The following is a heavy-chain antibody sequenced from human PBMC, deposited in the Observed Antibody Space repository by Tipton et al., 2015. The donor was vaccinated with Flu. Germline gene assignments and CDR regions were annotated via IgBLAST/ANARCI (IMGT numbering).Heavy chain of an antibody. V-gene: IGHV4-59*11. D-gene: IGHD1-26*01. CDR3: ARVLEVGATRYFDY. CDR1: GGSISNHY. Sequence: TLSLTCTVSGGSISNHYWSWIRQPPGKGLEWIGYIYYSGSTNYNPSLKSRVTISVDTSKNQFSLKLSSVTAADTAVYYCARVLEVGATRYFDYWGQGTLVTVSS. CDR2: IYYSGST. J-gene: IGHJ4*02.